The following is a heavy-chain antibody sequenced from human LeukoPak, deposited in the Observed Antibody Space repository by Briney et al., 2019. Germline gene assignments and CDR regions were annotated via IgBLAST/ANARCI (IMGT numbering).Heavy chain of an antibody. Sequence: GGSLRLSCAASGFSFSNYAMTWVRQAPGKGLEWVSVFSGSGGSGDSTYYADSVKGRFTISRDNSKNTVYLRMNSLRAEDTAIYYCVKGPSRTWTPFEYWGQGTLVTVSS. J-gene: IGHJ4*02. CDR2: FSGSGGSGDST. V-gene: IGHV3-23*01. D-gene: IGHD3/OR15-3a*01. CDR3: VKGPSRTWTPFEY. CDR1: GFSFSNYA.